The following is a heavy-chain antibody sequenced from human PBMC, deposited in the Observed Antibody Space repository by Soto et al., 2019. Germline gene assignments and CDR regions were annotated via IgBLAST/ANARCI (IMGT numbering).Heavy chain of an antibody. Sequence: ASVKXSCKASGYTFTSSGVTWVRQAPGQGLEWMGWISPYNGRTSYAQNFQDRVTMTTDTSTSTAYMELRSLRSDDTAVYYCGRDHKEEYYHDNTGFFPPNYWGQGTLVTVSS. J-gene: IGHJ4*02. D-gene: IGHD3-22*01. CDR3: GRDHKEEYYHDNTGFFPPNY. V-gene: IGHV1-18*01. CDR1: GYTFTSSG. CDR2: ISPYNGRT.